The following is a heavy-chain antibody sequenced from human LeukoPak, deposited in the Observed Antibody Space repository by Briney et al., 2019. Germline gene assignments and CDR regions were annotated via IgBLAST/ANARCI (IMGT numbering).Heavy chain of an antibody. D-gene: IGHD3-22*01. CDR1: GFTFSSYA. J-gene: IGHJ3*02. V-gene: IGHV3-23*01. Sequence: GGSLRLSCAASGFTFSSYAMSWVRQAPGKGLEWVSAISGSGGSTYYADSAKGRFTISRDNSKNTLYLQMNSLRAEDTAVYYCAKDRQTAEITMIVVVITLKAFDIWGQGTMVTVSS. CDR3: AKDRQTAEITMIVVVITLKAFDI. CDR2: ISGSGGST.